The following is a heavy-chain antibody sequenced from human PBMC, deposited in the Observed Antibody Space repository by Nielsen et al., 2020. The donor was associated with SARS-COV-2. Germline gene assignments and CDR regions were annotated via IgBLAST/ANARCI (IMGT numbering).Heavy chain of an antibody. Sequence: SQTLSLTCAVYGGSFSGYYWSWIRKPPRKGLEWIGEINHSGSTNYNPSLKSRVTISVDTSKNQFSLKLSSVTAADTAVYYCARGGSGYCSSTSCHNWFDPWGQGTLVTVSS. CDR3: ARGGSGYCSSTSCHNWFDP. J-gene: IGHJ5*02. D-gene: IGHD2-2*01. CDR2: INHSGST. V-gene: IGHV4-34*01. CDR1: GGSFSGYY.